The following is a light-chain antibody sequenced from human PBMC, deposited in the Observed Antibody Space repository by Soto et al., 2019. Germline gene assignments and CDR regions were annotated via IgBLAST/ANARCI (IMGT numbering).Light chain of an antibody. Sequence: DIQMTQSPSSLSASVGDRVTVTCRASQSIGRYLNWDQQKAGKAPKLLIYDETTLQTGVPSRFSGSESGTEFTLTISGQQPEDFATYYCQQSFTAPRTFGQGTMLDIQ. V-gene: IGKV1-39*01. CDR1: QSIGRY. CDR2: DET. J-gene: IGKJ2*01. CDR3: QQSFTAPRT.